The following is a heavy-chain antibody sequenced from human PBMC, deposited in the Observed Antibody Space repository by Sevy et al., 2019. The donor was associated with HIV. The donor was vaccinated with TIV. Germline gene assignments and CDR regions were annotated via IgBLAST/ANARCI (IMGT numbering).Heavy chain of an antibody. Sequence: SETLSLTCIVSGGSIGNSNSYWGWVRQPPGRGLEWIGTVYFNGDTYYKPSLKRRATISVDTSTNQFSLRLTSVTAAVTAVYYCVREGITMIIAGFFDFWGQGTLVTVSS. V-gene: IGHV4-39*02. D-gene: IGHD3-22*01. CDR2: VYFNGDT. CDR3: VREGITMIIAGFFDF. CDR1: GGSIGNSNSY. J-gene: IGHJ4*02.